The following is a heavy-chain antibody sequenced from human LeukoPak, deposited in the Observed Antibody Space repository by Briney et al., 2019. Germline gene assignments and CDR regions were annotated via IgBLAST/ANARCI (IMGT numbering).Heavy chain of an antibody. V-gene: IGHV1-69*13. J-gene: IGHJ4*02. CDR1: GGTFSSYA. Sequence: ASVKVSCKASGGTFSSYAISWVRQAPGHGLEWMGGIIPIFGTANYAQKFQGRVTITADESTSTAYMELSSLRSEDTAVCYCARVLGSSSSSYFDYWGQGTLVTVSS. D-gene: IGHD6-6*01. CDR3: ARVLGSSSSSYFDY. CDR2: IIPIFGTA.